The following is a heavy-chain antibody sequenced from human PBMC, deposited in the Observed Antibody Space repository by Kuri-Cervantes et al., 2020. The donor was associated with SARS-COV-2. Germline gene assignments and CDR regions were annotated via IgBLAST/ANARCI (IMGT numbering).Heavy chain of an antibody. D-gene: IGHD5-12*01. J-gene: IGHJ6*03. CDR3: ASLGFDDNLYYYYYMDV. CDR1: GFTFSSYW. Sequence: GESLKISCAASGFTFSSYWMHWVRQAPRKGLVWVSSISSSSSYIYYADSVKGRFTISRDNAKNSLYLQMNSLRAEDTAVYYCASLGFDDNLYYYYYMDVWGKGTTVTVSS. V-gene: IGHV3-21*01. CDR2: ISSSSSYI.